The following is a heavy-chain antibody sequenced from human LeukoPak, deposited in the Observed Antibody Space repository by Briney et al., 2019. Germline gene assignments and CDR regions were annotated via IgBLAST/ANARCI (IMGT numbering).Heavy chain of an antibody. CDR1: GFTFSSFA. CDR2: ISYDGSNK. D-gene: IGHD1-26*01. CDR3: AKVRSGSFHVTYFDY. V-gene: IGHV3-30*18. J-gene: IGHJ4*02. Sequence: GGSLRLSCAASGFTFSSFAMHWVRQAPGKGLEWVAVISYDGSNKYYGDSMKGRFTISRDNSKNTLFLQMNSLRAEDTAVYYCAKVRSGSFHVTYFDYWGQGTLVTVSS.